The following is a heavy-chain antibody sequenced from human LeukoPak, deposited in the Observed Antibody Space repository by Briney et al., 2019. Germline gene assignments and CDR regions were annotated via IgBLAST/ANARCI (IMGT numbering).Heavy chain of an antibody. CDR3: ARINFRDYLGYTWFEP. V-gene: IGHV3-49*03. CDR1: GVTFGDYA. D-gene: IGHD3-10*01. Sequence: GGSLRLSCKGSGVTFGDYAVTWFRQAPGKRLEWVGFVRTKTHGGAPETAASVKGRFNVSRDDSEGIPYLQMTSLTTEDTAMYYCARINFRDYLGYTWFEPWGQGTLVTVSS. J-gene: IGHJ5*02. CDR2: VRTKTHGGAP.